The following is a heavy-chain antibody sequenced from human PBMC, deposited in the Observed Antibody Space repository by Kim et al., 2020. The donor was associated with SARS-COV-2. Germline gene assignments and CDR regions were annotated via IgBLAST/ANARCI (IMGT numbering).Heavy chain of an antibody. D-gene: IGHD1-26*01. CDR3: AKSIPIVGATTWDYYYYGMDV. J-gene: IGHJ6*02. Sequence: ASVKVSCKASGYTFTSYYMHWVRQAPGQGLEWMGIINPSGGSTSYAQKFQGRVTMTRDTSTSTVYMELSSLRSEDTAVYYCAKSIPIVGATTWDYYYYGMDVWGQGTTVTVSS. V-gene: IGHV1-46*01. CDR1: GYTFTSYY. CDR2: INPSGGST.